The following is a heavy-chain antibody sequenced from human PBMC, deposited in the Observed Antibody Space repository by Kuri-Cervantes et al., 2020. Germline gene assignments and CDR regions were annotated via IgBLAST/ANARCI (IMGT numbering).Heavy chain of an antibody. J-gene: IGHJ4*02. V-gene: IGHV3-30-3*01. CDR2: ISYDGSNK. CDR1: GFTFSSYA. D-gene: IGHD6-6*01. CDR3: AKDVEQLVETYYFDY. Sequence: LSLTCAASGFTFSSYAMHWVRQAPGKGLEWVAVISYDGSNKYYADSVKGRFTISRDNSKNTLYLQMNSLRAEDTAVYYCAKDVEQLVETYYFDYWGQGTLVTVSS.